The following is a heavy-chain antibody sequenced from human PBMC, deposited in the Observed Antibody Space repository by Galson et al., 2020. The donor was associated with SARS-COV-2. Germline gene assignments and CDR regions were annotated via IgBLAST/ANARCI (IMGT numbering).Heavy chain of an antibody. J-gene: IGHJ4*02. CDR2: IYTSGST. V-gene: IGHV4-61*02. CDR1: GGSISSGSYY. D-gene: IGHD6-19*01. CDR3: ARDSGWPYYFDY. Sequence: SETLSLTCTVSGGSISSGSYYWSWIRQPAGKGLEWIGRIYTSGSTNYNPSLKSRVTISVDTSKNQFSLKLSSVTAADTAVYYCARDSGWPYYFDYWGQGTLVTVSS.